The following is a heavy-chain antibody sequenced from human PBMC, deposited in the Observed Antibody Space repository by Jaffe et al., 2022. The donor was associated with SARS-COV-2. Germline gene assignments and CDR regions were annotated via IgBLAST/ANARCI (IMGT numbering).Heavy chain of an antibody. CDR1: GFTFGDYA. D-gene: IGHD6-13*01. Sequence: EVQLVESGGGLVKPGRSLRLSCTASGFTFGDYAMSWFRQAPGKGLEWVGFIRSKAYGGTTEYAASVKGRFTISRDDSKSIAYLQMNSLKTEDTAVYYCTRDRVSAPKQQLVWSLPYGMDVWGQGTTVTVSS. J-gene: IGHJ6*02. V-gene: IGHV3-49*05. CDR2: IRSKAYGGTT. CDR3: TRDRVSAPKQQLVWSLPYGMDV.